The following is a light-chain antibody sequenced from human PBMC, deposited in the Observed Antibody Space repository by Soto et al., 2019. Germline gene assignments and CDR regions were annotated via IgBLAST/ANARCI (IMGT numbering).Light chain of an antibody. CDR2: DVS. CDR1: SSDVGGYNY. J-gene: IGLJ1*01. CDR3: CSSAGSYTHV. Sequence: QSALTQPRSVSGSPGQSVTISCTGTSSDVGGYNYVSWYQQHPGKAPKLILYDVSKRPSGVTDRFSGSKSGNTASLTISGLHAEDEADYYCCSSAGSYTHVFGTGTKVTVL. V-gene: IGLV2-11*01.